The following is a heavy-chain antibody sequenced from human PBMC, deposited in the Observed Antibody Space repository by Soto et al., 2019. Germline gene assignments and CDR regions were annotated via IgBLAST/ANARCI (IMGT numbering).Heavy chain of an antibody. D-gene: IGHD3-3*01. CDR1: GGTFSSYA. CDR2: IIPIFGTA. Sequence: SVKVSCKASGGTFSSYAISWVRQAPGQGLEWMGGIIPIFGTANYAQKFQGRVTITADESTSTAYMELSSLRSEDTAVYYCAREKVNYDFWSGYYYYWGQGTLVTVSS. J-gene: IGHJ4*02. V-gene: IGHV1-69*13. CDR3: AREKVNYDFWSGYYYY.